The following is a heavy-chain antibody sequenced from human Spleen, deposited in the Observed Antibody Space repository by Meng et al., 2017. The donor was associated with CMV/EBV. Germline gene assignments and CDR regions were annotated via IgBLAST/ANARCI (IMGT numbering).Heavy chain of an antibody. D-gene: IGHD3-10*01. Sequence: ASVKVSCKASGYTFTSYGISWVRQAPGQGLEWMGWISAYNGNTNYAQKFQGRVTMTRNTSISTAYMELSSLRSEDTAVYYCARGGDNFDYWGQGTLVTVSS. J-gene: IGHJ4*02. CDR1: GYTFTSYG. CDR2: ISAYNGNT. V-gene: IGHV1-18*01. CDR3: ARGGDNFDY.